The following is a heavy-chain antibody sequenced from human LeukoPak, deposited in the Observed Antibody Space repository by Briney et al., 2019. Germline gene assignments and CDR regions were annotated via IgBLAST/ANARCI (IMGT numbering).Heavy chain of an antibody. D-gene: IGHD3-22*01. J-gene: IGHJ3*02. CDR1: RGSPSVVS. CDR2: INYRGRT. CDR3: ARLLDSDKSGDPATFDI. V-gene: IGHV4-59*11. Sequence: PSETLSLSRTQPRGSPSVVSCSSVSQPPGKRLEWIAFINYRGRTKFNPSLPSRVTISLDRSKIHVSLQLRPVTAADTAVYYCARLLDSDKSGDPATFDIWGQGTKVTVSS.